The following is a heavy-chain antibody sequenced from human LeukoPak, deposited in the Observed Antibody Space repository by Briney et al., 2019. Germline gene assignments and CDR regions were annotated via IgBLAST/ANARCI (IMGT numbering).Heavy chain of an antibody. D-gene: IGHD6-19*01. CDR3: ARGSYRGWRWYFDL. V-gene: IGHV4-34*01. J-gene: IGHJ2*01. Sequence: PSETLSLTCTVSGVTISNDYYYWSWIRQPPGKGLEWIGEINHSGSTNYNPSLRSRVTISVDTSKNQFSLKLSSVTAAETAVYYCARGSYRGWRWYFDLWGRGTLVTVFS. CDR2: INHSGST. CDR1: GVTISNDYYY.